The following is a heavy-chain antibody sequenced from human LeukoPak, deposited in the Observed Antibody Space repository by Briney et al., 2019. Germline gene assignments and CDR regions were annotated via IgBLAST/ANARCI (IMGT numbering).Heavy chain of an antibody. D-gene: IGHD3-10*01. CDR1: GFTFSSYW. Sequence: GGSLRLSCAASGFTFSSYWMTWVRQAPGKGLEWVAVISYDGSNKYYADSVKGRFTISRDNSKNTLFLQMNSLRAEDTAVYYCARYGSGEKKMDVWGKGTTVTVSS. CDR2: ISYDGSNK. J-gene: IGHJ6*04. CDR3: ARYGSGEKKMDV. V-gene: IGHV3-30*03.